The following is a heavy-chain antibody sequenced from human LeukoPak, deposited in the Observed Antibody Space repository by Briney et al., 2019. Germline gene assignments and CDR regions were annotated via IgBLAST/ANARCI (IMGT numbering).Heavy chain of an antibody. J-gene: IGHJ4*02. CDR2: IYTSGNT. CDR1: GGSISSYY. CDR3: AREETTRSQRAFDY. Sequence: SETLSLTCTVSGGSISSYYWTWIRQSAGKGLEWIGRIYTSGNTNYNPSLKSRVTMSVDTSKNQFSLELSSVTAADTAVYYCAREETTRSQRAFDYWGQGTLVTVSS. V-gene: IGHV4-4*07. D-gene: IGHD1-7*01.